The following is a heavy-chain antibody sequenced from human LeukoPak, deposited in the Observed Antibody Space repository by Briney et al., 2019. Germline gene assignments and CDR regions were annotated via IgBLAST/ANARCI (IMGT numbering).Heavy chain of an antibody. CDR3: AREGAGATYFDY. CDR2: ISSSSSYI. D-gene: IGHD1-26*01. J-gene: IGHJ4*02. Sequence: GGSLRLSCAASGFTFSSYSMNWVRQAPGKGLEWVSSISSSSSYIYYADSVKGRFTISRDNSKNTLYLQMNSLRAEDTAVYYCAREGAGATYFDYWGQGTLVTVSS. V-gene: IGHV3-21*01. CDR1: GFTFSSYS.